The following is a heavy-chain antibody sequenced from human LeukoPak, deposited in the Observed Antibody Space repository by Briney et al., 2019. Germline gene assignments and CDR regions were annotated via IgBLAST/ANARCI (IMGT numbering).Heavy chain of an antibody. Sequence: GGSLRLSCAASGFTFSSYAMSWVRQAPGKGLGWVSAISGSGGSTYYADSVKGRFTISRDNSKNTLYLQMNSLRAEDTAVYYCAKHQQIYGDSLMDVWGQGTTVTVSS. D-gene: IGHD4-17*01. V-gene: IGHV3-23*01. CDR2: ISGSGGST. CDR1: GFTFSSYA. J-gene: IGHJ6*02. CDR3: AKHQQIYGDSLMDV.